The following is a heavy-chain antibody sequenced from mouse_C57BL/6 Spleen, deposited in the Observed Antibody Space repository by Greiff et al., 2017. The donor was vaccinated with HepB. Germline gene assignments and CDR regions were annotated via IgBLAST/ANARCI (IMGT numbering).Heavy chain of an antibody. J-gene: IGHJ1*03. CDR2: IDPSDSYT. Sequence: VKLQESGAELVMPGASVKLSCKASGYTFTSYWMHWVKQRPGQGLEWIGEIDPSDSYTNYNQKFKGKSTLTVDKSSSTAYMQLSSLTSEDSAVYYCARWGYDWYFDVWGTGTTVTVSS. V-gene: IGHV1-69*01. CDR3: ARWGYDWYFDV. CDR1: GYTFTSYW. D-gene: IGHD2-2*01.